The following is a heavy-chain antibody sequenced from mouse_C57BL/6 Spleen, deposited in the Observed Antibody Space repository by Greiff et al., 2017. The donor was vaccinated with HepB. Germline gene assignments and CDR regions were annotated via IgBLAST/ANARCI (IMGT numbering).Heavy chain of an antibody. CDR3: ARGTGDLAY. Sequence: EVQLQESGPELVKPGASVKIPCKASGYTFTDYNMDWVKQSHGKSLEWIGDINPNNGGTIYNQKFKGKATLTVDKSSSTAYMELRSLTSEDTAVYYCARGTGDLAYWGQGTLVTVSA. CDR1: GYTFTDYN. J-gene: IGHJ3*01. CDR2: INPNNGGT. D-gene: IGHD4-1*01. V-gene: IGHV1-18*01.